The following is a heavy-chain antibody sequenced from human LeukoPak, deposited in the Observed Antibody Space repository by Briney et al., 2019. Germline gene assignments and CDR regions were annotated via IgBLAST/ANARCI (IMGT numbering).Heavy chain of an antibody. V-gene: IGHV1-3*01. CDR3: ARDRRSGSRTNWFDP. CDR2: INAGNGNT. D-gene: IGHD1-26*01. Sequence: ASVKVSCKASGYTFTKYAMNWVRQAPGQRLEWMGWINAGNGNTKYSQKLQGRVTMTTDTSTSTAYMELRSLRSDDTAVYYCARDRRSGSRTNWFDPWGQGTLVTVSS. J-gene: IGHJ5*02. CDR1: GYTFTKYA.